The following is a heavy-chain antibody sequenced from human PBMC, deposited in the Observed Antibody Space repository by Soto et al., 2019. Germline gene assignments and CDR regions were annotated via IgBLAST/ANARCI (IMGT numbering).Heavy chain of an antibody. CDR1: GFTFSSYS. V-gene: IGHV3-21*01. CDR3: ARDYSSGNDAFDI. J-gene: IGHJ3*02. CDR2: ISSSSSYI. D-gene: IGHD6-19*01. Sequence: PGGSLRLSCAASGFTFSSYSMNWARQAPGKGLEWVSSISSSSSYIYYADSVKGRFTISRDNAKNSLYLQMNSLRAEDTAVYYCARDYSSGNDAFDIWGQGTMVTVSS.